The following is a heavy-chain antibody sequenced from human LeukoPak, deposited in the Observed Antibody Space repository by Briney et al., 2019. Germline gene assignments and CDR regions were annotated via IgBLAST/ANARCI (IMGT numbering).Heavy chain of an antibody. D-gene: IGHD3-22*01. V-gene: IGHV4-61*02. CDR2: IYTSGST. CDR1: GGSISSGSYY. CDR3: ALEHLPDYYDSSGYYYSFDY. J-gene: IGHJ4*02. Sequence: SQTQSLTCTVSGGSISSGSYYWSWIRQPAGKGLEWIGRIYTSGSTNYNPSLKSRVTISVDTSKNQFSLKLSSVTAADTAVYYCALEHLPDYYDSSGYYYSFDYWGQGTLVTVSS.